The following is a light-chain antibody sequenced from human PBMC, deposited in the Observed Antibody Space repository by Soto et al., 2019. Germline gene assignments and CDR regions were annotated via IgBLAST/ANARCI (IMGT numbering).Light chain of an antibody. CDR3: QQYNTYPWT. J-gene: IGKJ1*01. V-gene: IGKV1-5*01. CDR2: DAS. Sequence: DIQVTQSPSTLSASVGDRVTFTCRASQSISSWLAGYQQQPGRPPTLLIYDASTLESGGPSRFSGSGCVTEFTLPIIRLQPADFATYYCQQYNTYPWTFGQGTKVEIK. CDR1: QSISSW.